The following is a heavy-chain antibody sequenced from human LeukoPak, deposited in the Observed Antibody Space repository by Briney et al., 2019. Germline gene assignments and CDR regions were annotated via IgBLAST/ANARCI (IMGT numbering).Heavy chain of an antibody. V-gene: IGHV3-48*03. Sequence: GGSLRLSCAASGFTFSSDEMNWVRQAPGKGLEWVSYISSSGATIYHADSVTQGRFTISRDNAKNSLYLQMNSLRAEDTAVYYCARDDVVLHYDSFEGAFDIWGQGTMVTVSS. CDR1: GFTFSSDE. D-gene: IGHD3-22*01. CDR3: ARDDVVLHYDSFEGAFDI. CDR2: ISSSGATI. J-gene: IGHJ3*02.